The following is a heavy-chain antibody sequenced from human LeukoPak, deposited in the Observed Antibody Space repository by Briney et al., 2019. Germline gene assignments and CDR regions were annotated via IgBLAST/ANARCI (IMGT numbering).Heavy chain of an antibody. Sequence: GGSLRLSCAASGFTFNTYTMNWVRQAPGKRLEWGSSITASSTAIYSADSVKGRFTISRDNAKNFLYLQMNSLRAEDTAVYYCARTYYDILTGYNPYFDYWGQGILVTVSS. J-gene: IGHJ4*02. D-gene: IGHD3-9*01. V-gene: IGHV3-21*01. CDR3: ARTYYDILTGYNPYFDY. CDR2: ITASSTAI. CDR1: GFTFNTYT.